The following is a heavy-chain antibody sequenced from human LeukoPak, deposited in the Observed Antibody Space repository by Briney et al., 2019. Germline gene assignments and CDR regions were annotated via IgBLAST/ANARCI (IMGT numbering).Heavy chain of an antibody. D-gene: IGHD2-2*01. Sequence: ASVKVSCKASGYTFTSYGISWVRQAPGQGLEWMGWISAYNGDTNYAQKLQGRVTMTTDTSTSTAYMELRSLRSDDTAVYYCARDLSPAALWGPLDPWGQGTLVTVSS. CDR1: GYTFTSYG. CDR3: ARDLSPAALWGPLDP. CDR2: ISAYNGDT. J-gene: IGHJ5*02. V-gene: IGHV1-18*01.